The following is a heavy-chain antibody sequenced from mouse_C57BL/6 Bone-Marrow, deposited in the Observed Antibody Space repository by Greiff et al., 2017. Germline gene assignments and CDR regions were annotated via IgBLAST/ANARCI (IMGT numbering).Heavy chain of an antibody. CDR2: INPGSGGT. D-gene: IGHD4-1*01. V-gene: IGHV1-54*01. Sequence: QVQLQQSGAELVRPGTSVKVSCKASGYAFTNYLIEWVKQRPGQGLEWIGVINPGSGGTNYTEKFKGKATLTADKSSSTAYMQLSSLTSEDSAVSFCERSKNWYSWFAYWGQGTLVTVSA. J-gene: IGHJ3*01. CDR1: GYAFTNYL. CDR3: ERSKNWYSWFAY.